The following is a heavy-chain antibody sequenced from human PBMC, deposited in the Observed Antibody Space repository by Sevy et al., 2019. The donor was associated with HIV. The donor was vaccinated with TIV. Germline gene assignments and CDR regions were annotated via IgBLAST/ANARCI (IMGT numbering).Heavy chain of an antibody. J-gene: IGHJ6*02. D-gene: IGHD5-12*01. Sequence: GGSLRLSCVASGFTFSSHDMHWVRQAPDKGLEWVAVIWYDESDKYYADSVKGRFTISRDNSKNTLFLQMHSLSAEDTAVYYCARATSGSNIYYAMDVWGQGTTVTVSS. CDR1: GFTFSSHD. V-gene: IGHV3-33*01. CDR2: IWYDESDK. CDR3: ARATSGSNIYYAMDV.